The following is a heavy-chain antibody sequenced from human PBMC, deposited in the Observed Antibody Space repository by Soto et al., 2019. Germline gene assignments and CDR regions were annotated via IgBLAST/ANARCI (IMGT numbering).Heavy chain of an antibody. J-gene: IGHJ4*02. CDR3: ARYGVAARTFDY. CDR1: GGSISSSNW. Sequence: SETLSLTCAVSGGSISSSNWWSWVRQPPGKGLEWIGEVYHSGSTNYNPSLKSRVTISVDKSKNQFSLKLSSVTAADTAVYYCARYGVAARTFDYWGQGTLVTVSS. D-gene: IGHD6-6*01. CDR2: VYHSGST. V-gene: IGHV4-4*02.